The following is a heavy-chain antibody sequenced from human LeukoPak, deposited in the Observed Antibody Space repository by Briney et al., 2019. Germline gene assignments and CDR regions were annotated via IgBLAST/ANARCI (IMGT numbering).Heavy chain of an antibody. CDR1: GGSISSYY. J-gene: IGHJ4*02. CDR3: ARDNYYDSSGYSYYFDY. D-gene: IGHD3-22*01. Sequence: PSETLSLTCTVSGGSISSYYWSWIRQPAGKGLEWIGRIYTSGSTNYNPSLKSRVTMSVGTSKNQFSLKLSSVTAADTAVYYCARDNYYDSSGYSYYFDYWGQGTLVTVSS. V-gene: IGHV4-4*07. CDR2: IYTSGST.